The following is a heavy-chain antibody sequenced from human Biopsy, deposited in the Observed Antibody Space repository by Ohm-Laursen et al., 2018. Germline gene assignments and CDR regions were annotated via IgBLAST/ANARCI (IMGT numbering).Heavy chain of an antibody. CDR3: ARHPTGFWFDP. J-gene: IGHJ5*02. CDR1: GGSINSGGHY. CDR2: IFYGGIT. Sequence: SETLSLTCSVSGGSINSGGHYWGWIRQPPGKGLEWIGSIFYGGITYYNPSLKSRVTISVDTSKNQFSLNLSSVTGADTAVYYCARHPTGFWFDPWSQGTLVTVSS. V-gene: IGHV4-39*01.